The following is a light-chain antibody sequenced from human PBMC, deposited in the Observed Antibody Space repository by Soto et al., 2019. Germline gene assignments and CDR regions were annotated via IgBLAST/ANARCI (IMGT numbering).Light chain of an antibody. CDR2: QVS. CDR1: QGLLHSNGDTF. J-gene: IGKJ2*01. V-gene: IGKV2-30*02. CDR3: MQGTHWPYT. Sequence: DVVMTQSPLSLPVTLGQPASISCRSSQGLLHSNGDTFLSWFQQRPGQSPRRLIYQVSNRDSGVPDRFSGSGSGTDFTLTISRVEAEDVGIYYCMQGTHWPYTFGQGTKLEL.